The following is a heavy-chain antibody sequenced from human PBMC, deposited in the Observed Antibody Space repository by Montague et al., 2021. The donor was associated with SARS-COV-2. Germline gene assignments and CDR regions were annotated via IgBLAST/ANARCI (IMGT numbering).Heavy chain of an antibody. J-gene: IGHJ6*02. D-gene: IGHD1-1*01. CDR3: TSGREGNYNVIDV. V-gene: IGHV6-1*01. Sequence: CAISGDSVSSNSATWNWVRQSPSRGLEWLGRTYYRSKWYNDYAVSVRGRVTINPDTSKNRFSLQLNSVTPEDTAIYYCTSGREGNYNVIDVWGQGTTVTVSS. CDR1: GDSVSSNSAT. CDR2: TYYRSKWYN.